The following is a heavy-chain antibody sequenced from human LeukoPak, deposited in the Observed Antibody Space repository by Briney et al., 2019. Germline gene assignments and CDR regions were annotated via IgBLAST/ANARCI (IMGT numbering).Heavy chain of an antibody. CDR3: ATRGSGASAFDY. V-gene: IGHV4-4*07. CDR1: GGSISTYY. CDR2: ICTSGST. J-gene: IGHJ4*02. D-gene: IGHD1-26*01. Sequence: SETLSLTCTVSGGSISTYYWSWIRQPAGKGLEWIGRICTSGSTNYNPSLKSRVTMSLDTSKNHFSLNLSSVTAADTAVYYCATRGSGASAFDYWGQGALVTVSS.